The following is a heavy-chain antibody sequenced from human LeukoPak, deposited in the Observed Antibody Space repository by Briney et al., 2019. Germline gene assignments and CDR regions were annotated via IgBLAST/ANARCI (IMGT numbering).Heavy chain of an antibody. CDR3: ARGHRYSGYDLTLDY. V-gene: IGHV4-34*01. Sequence: SETLSLTCAVCGGSFSGYYWSWIRQPPGKGLEWIGEINHSGSTNYNPSLKSRVTISVDTSKNQFSLKLSSVTAADTAVYYCARGHRYSGYDLTLDYWGQGTLVTVSS. D-gene: IGHD5-12*01. CDR1: GGSFSGYY. CDR2: INHSGST. J-gene: IGHJ4*02.